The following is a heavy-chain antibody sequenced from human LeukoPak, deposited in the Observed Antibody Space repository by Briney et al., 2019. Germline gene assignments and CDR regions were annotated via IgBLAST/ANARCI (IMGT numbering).Heavy chain of an antibody. V-gene: IGHV3-21*01. Sequence: PGGSLRLSCAASGFTFSSYSMNWVRQAPGKGLEWVSSISSSSSYIYYADSVKGRFTISRDNAKNSLYLQMNSLRAQDTAVYYCARDRGVARGVNWFDRWRQGTLVTV. J-gene: IGHJ5*02. CDR3: ARDRGVARGVNWFDR. CDR2: ISSSSSYI. D-gene: IGHD3-10*01. CDR1: GFTFSSYS.